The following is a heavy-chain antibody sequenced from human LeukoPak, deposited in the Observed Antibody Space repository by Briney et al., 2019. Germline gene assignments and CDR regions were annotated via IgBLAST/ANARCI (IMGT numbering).Heavy chain of an antibody. Sequence: GASLQISCKGSGSSFTSYWIGWARTMTGKGLAWMGIIYPGDSDTRYSPSFQGQVTISADKSISTAYLQWSSLKASDTAMYYCARLYCSGGSCPLDYWGQGTLVTVSS. CDR2: IYPGDSDT. V-gene: IGHV5-51*01. CDR3: ARLYCSGGSCPLDY. J-gene: IGHJ4*02. D-gene: IGHD2-15*01. CDR1: GSSFTSYW.